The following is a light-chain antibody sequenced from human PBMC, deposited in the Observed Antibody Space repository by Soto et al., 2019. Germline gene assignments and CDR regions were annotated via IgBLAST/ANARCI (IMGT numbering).Light chain of an antibody. Sequence: EIVLTQSPGTLSLSPGERATLSCRTSQSVGSNYLAWYQRKPGQAPRLLIYAASSRATGIPDRFTGSGSGKDFTLTISRLEPEDFAVYYCHQYGGSPYTFGQGTKLEI. CDR1: QSVGSNY. J-gene: IGKJ2*01. CDR2: AAS. CDR3: HQYGGSPYT. V-gene: IGKV3-20*01.